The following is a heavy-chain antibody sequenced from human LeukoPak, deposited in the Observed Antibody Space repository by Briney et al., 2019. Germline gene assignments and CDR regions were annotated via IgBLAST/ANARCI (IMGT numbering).Heavy chain of an antibody. Sequence: PSDTLSLTGAVYGGSFSGYYWSWIRQPPGKGLEWIGEINHSGSTNDNPSHKSRVTISVDTSKNQFSLKLSSVTAADTAVYYCARLRIRGYCSSTSCYPWGQGTLVTVSS. CDR3: ARLRIRGYCSSTSCYP. V-gene: IGHV4-34*01. CDR2: INHSGST. CDR1: GGSFSGYY. D-gene: IGHD2-2*01. J-gene: IGHJ5*02.